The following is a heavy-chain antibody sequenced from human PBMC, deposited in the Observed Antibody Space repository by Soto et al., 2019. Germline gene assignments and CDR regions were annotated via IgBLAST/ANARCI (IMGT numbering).Heavy chain of an antibody. J-gene: IGHJ6*02. CDR1: GFTFSSYA. D-gene: IGHD3-22*01. CDR3: ARVRDYYDSSGYSYYYYYGMDV. V-gene: IGHV3-30-3*01. Sequence: GGSLRLSCAASGFTFSSYAMHWVRQAPGKGLEWVAVISYDGSNKYYADSVKGRFTISRDNSKNTLYLQMNSLRAEDTAVYYCARVRDYYDSSGYSYYYYYGMDVWGQGTTVTVSS. CDR2: ISYDGSNK.